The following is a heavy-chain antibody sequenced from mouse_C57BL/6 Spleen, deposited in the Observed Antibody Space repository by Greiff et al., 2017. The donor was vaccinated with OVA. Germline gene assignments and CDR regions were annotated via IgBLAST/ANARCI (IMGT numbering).Heavy chain of an antibody. CDR3: ARAPDSSGPAMDY. D-gene: IGHD3-2*02. V-gene: IGHV1-82*01. J-gene: IGHJ4*01. CDR1: GYAFSSSW. CDR2: IYPGDGDT. Sequence: QVQLKESGPELVKPGASVKISCKASGYAFSSSWMNWVKQRPGKGLEWIGRIYPGDGDTNYNGKFKGKATLTADKSSSTAYMQLSSLTSEDSAVYFCARAPDSSGPAMDYWGQGTSVTVSS.